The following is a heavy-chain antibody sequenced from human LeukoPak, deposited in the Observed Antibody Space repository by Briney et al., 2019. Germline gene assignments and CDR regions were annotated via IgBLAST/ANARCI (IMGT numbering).Heavy chain of an antibody. V-gene: IGHV1-3*01. CDR3: ARGIWTSHTVGYYFGN. J-gene: IGHJ4*02. D-gene: IGHD6-13*01. CDR2: INAGNGNT. Sequence: ASVKVSCKASGYTFINNAVNWVRQAPGQSLEWMGWINAGNGNTKYSQKFQDRVTITRNASASTAYMELSSLRSDDMAVYYCARGIWTSHTVGYYFGNWGQGTLVTVSS. CDR1: GYTFINNA.